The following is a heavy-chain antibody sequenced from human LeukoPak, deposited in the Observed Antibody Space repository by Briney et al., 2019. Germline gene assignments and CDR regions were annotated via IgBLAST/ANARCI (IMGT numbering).Heavy chain of an antibody. D-gene: IGHD3-3*01. CDR2: ISSNGGST. V-gene: IGHV3-64*01. J-gene: IGHJ2*01. CDR1: GFTFSSYA. Sequence: PGGSLRLSCAASGFTFSSYAMHWVRQAPGKGLEYVSAISSNGGSTYYANSVKGRFTISRDNSKNTLYLQMGSLRAEDMAVYYCGRDPEGSYYDFWSGYYNHWYFDLWGRGTLGTVSS. CDR3: GRDPEGSYYDFWSGYYNHWYFDL.